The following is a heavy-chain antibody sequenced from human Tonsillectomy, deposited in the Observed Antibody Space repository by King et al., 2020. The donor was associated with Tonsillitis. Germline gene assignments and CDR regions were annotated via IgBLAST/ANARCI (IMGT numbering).Heavy chain of an antibody. D-gene: IGHD3-10*01. CDR3: ARLGWHGSGSYYHGWFDP. CDR2: IYPGDSDT. Sequence: VQLVESGAEVKKPGESLKISCKGSGYSFTSYWIGWVRQMPGKGLEWMGIIYPGDSDTRYSPSFQGQVTISADKSISTAYLQWSGLKASDTAMYYCARLGWHGSGSYYHGWFDPWGQGTLVTVSS. J-gene: IGHJ5*02. CDR1: GYSFTSYW. V-gene: IGHV5-51*01.